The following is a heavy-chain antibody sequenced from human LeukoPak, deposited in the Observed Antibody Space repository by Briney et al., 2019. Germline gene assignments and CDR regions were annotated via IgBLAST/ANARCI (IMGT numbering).Heavy chain of an antibody. D-gene: IGHD2-15*01. CDR2: INHSGST. V-gene: IGHV4-34*01. J-gene: IGHJ1*01. CDR3: ARGVVVVVAATGEAEYFQH. CDR1: GASFSGYY. Sequence: SETLSLTCAVYGASFSGYYWSWIRQPPGKGLEWIGEINHSGSTNYNPSLKSRVTISVDTSKNQFSLKLSSVTAADTAVYYCARGVVVVVAATGEAEYFQHWGQGTLVTVSS.